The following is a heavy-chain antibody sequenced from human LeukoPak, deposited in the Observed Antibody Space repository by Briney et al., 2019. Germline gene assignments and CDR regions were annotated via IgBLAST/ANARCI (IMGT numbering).Heavy chain of an antibody. CDR2: MIPIFGTA. D-gene: IGHD2-8*02. V-gene: IGHV1-69*05. CDR1: GGTFSSYA. Sequence: ASVKVSCKASGGTFSSYAISWVRQAPGQGLEWMGGMIPIFGTANYAQKFQGRVTITTDESTSTAYMELSSLRSEDTAVYYCASQLGGEEELVAYYMDVWGKGTTVTVSS. CDR3: ASQLGGEEELVAYYMDV. J-gene: IGHJ6*03.